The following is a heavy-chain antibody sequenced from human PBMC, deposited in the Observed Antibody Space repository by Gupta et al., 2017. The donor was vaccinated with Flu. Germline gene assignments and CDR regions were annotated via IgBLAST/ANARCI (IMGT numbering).Heavy chain of an antibody. J-gene: IGHJ5*02. CDR2: ISYGGTT. V-gene: IGHV4-39*01. CDR1: GGSITTPHYW. Sequence: QLQLQGSGPRLVKTSETLSLTCTVSGGSITTPHYWWSWIRQPPSKGLEWIGGISYGGTTDYNPSLRSRVTISADTSKNQFSLKVNSVTAADTAVYLCARTVTGFPNWFDPWGQGTRVAVSA. CDR3: ARTVTGFPNWFDP. D-gene: IGHD5-18*01.